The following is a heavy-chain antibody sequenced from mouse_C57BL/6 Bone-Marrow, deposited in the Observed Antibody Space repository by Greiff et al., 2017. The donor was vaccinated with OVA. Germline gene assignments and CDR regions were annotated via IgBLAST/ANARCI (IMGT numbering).Heavy chain of an antibody. CDR1: GFTFSSYG. CDR3: ARQYYGRSYY. D-gene: IGHD1-1*01. Sequence: EVQLVESGGDLVKPGGSLKLSCAASGFTFSSYGMSWVRQTPDKRLEWVATISSGGSNTYYPDSVKGRFTISRDNAKNTLYLQMSSLKSEDTAMYYCARQYYGRSYYWGQGTTLTVAA. J-gene: IGHJ2*01. CDR2: ISSGGSNT. V-gene: IGHV5-6*01.